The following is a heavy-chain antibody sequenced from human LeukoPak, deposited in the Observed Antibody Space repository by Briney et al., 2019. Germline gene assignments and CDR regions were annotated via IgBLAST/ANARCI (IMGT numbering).Heavy chain of an antibody. J-gene: IGHJ4*02. V-gene: IGHV4-59*01. CDR2: IYYSGST. D-gene: IGHD6-13*01. CDR1: GGSISSYY. Sequence: SETLSLTCTVSGGSISSYYWSWIRQHPGKGLEWIGYIYYSGSTYYNPSLKSRVTMSVDTSKNQFSLKLSSVTAADTAVYYCARGSKAAPGTFDYWGQGTLVTVSS. CDR3: ARGSKAAPGTFDY.